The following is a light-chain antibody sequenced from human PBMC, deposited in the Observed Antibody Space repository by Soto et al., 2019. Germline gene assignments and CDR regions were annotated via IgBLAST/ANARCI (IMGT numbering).Light chain of an antibody. CDR3: QQYGTSPWT. CDR2: VAS. J-gene: IGKJ1*01. Sequence: EIGMTQSPATLSVSPGERATLSCRASQSVGSDLAWYQQKPGQAPRFLIYVASTRATGIPARFSASGSGTDFTLSISSVEPEDFAVYYCQQYGTSPWTFGQGTKVDIK. CDR1: QSVGSD. V-gene: IGKV3D-15*02.